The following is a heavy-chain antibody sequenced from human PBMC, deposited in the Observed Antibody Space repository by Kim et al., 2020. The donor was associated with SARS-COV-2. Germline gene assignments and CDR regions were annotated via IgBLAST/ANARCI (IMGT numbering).Heavy chain of an antibody. J-gene: IGHJ4*02. CDR2: ISYDGSKK. CDR3: AKDLRNMLVVIAATLNY. D-gene: IGHD2-15*01. V-gene: IGHV3-30*18. Sequence: GGSLRLSCAASGGRVKKYGMHWVRQAPGKGREGVQFISYDGSKKHYANSVKGRFNISRDNSKNTLNLQRNGLSAEDSAVYYCAKDLRNMLVVIAATLNYWGQGALVTVTS. CDR1: GGRVKKYG.